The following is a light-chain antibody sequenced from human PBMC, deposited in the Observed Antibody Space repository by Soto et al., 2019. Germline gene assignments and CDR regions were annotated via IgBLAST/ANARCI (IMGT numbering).Light chain of an antibody. Sequence: EIVMTQSPATLSVSPGERATLSCRASQSVSSNLAWYQQKPGQAPRLLIYGASTRATGIPARFSGSGSGTEFTRTISSLQSEDFAVYYCQPYNNWPPWTFGQGTKVEL. J-gene: IGKJ1*01. CDR3: QPYNNWPPWT. CDR1: QSVSSN. V-gene: IGKV3-15*01. CDR2: GAS.